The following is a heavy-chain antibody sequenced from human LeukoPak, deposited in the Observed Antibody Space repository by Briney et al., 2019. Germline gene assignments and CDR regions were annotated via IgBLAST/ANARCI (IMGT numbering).Heavy chain of an antibody. V-gene: IGHV1-2*02. J-gene: IGHJ3*02. D-gene: IGHD3-10*01. CDR1: GYTFTGYY. Sequence: GASVKVSCKASGYTFTGYYMHWVRQAPGQGLEWMGWINPSSGDTNYAQKFQGRVTMTRDTSISTAYMELSSLRSEDTAVYYCARAVSSMVRADAFDIWGQGTMVTVSS. CDR2: INPSSGDT. CDR3: ARAVSSMVRADAFDI.